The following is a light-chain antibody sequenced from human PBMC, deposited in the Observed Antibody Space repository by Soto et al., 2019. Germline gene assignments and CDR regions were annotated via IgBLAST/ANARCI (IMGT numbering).Light chain of an antibody. CDR2: GAS. CDR1: QNVRSN. Sequence: EIVMTQSPATLSVSPGERATLSCRASQNVRSNLAWYQQKPGQAPRLLIYGASTRATGIPARFSGSGSGTEFTLTINSLQSEDFAVYYCQQYNNWPRTFGQGTKVDIK. CDR3: QQYNNWPRT. V-gene: IGKV3-15*01. J-gene: IGKJ1*01.